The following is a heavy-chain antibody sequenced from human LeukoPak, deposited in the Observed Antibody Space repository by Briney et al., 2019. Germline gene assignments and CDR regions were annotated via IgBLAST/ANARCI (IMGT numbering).Heavy chain of an antibody. J-gene: IGHJ3*02. Sequence: PGGSLRLSCAASGFTVSSNYMSWVRQAPGKGLEWVSVIYSGGSTYYADSVKGRFTISRDNSKNKLYLQMNSLRAEDTAVYYCAKDRTITMTAGGYAFDIWGQGTMVTVSS. CDR3: AKDRTITMTAGGYAFDI. CDR2: IYSGGST. D-gene: IGHD3-22*01. V-gene: IGHV3-66*01. CDR1: GFTVSSNY.